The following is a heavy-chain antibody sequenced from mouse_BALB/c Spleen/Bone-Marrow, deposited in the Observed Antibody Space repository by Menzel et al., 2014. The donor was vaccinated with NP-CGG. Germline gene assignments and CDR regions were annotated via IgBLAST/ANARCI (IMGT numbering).Heavy chain of an antibody. J-gene: IGHJ2*01. V-gene: IGHV5-4*02. Sequence: EVKLVESGGGLMKPGGSLKLSCAASGFTFSDYYMYWVRQTPEKRLEWVATISDGGTYSYYADSVKGRFTISRDNAKSNLYLQMNSLKSEDTAMYYCARDIGDYWGRGTTLTVSS. CDR2: ISDGGTYS. CDR3: ARDIGDY. CDR1: GFTFSDYY.